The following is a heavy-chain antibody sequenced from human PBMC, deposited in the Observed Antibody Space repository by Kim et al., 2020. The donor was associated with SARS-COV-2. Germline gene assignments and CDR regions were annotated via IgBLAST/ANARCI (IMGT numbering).Heavy chain of an antibody. J-gene: IGHJ5*02. Sequence: SETLSLTCTVSGGSVSSGGYYWSWIRQHPGKGLEWIGYIHYSGLTYYNPSLESRLTISVDTSKNQFSLKLTSVTAADTAVYYCARDRMVLGEFDPWGQGTLVTVSS. CDR1: GGSVSSGGYY. D-gene: IGHD3-10*01. V-gene: IGHV4-31*03. CDR2: IHYSGLT. CDR3: ARDRMVLGEFDP.